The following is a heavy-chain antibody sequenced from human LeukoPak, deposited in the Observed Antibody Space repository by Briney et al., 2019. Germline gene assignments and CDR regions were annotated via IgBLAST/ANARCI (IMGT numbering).Heavy chain of an antibody. J-gene: IGHJ4*02. CDR2: ISSSSSYI. Sequence: GGSLRLSCAASGFTFSSYSVNWVRRAPGKGLEWVSSISSSSSYIYYADSVKGRFTISRDNAKNSLYLQMDSLRAEDTAVYYCARELEIAAAGSFDYWGQGTLVTVSS. D-gene: IGHD6-13*01. CDR1: GFTFSSYS. CDR3: ARELEIAAAGSFDY. V-gene: IGHV3-21*01.